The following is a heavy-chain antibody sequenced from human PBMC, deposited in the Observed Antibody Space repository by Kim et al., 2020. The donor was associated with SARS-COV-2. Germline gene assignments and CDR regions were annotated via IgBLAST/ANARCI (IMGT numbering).Heavy chain of an antibody. CDR2: IYYSGST. D-gene: IGHD3-3*01. J-gene: IGHJ3*02. CDR3: ARDNPLTIFGVVIIGAFDI. Sequence: SETLSLTCTVSGGSISSGGYYWSWIRQHPGKGLEWIGYIYYSGSTYYNPSLKSRVTISVDTSKNQFSLKLSSVTAADTAVYYCARDNPLTIFGVVIIGAFDIWGQGTMVTVSS. V-gene: IGHV4-31*03. CDR1: GGSISSGGYY.